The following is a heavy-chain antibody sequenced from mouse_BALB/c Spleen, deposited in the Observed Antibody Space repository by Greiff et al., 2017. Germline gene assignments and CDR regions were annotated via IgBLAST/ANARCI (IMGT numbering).Heavy chain of an antibody. CDR2: IRSKSNNYAT. CDR3: VRQEGGYFDY. V-gene: IGHV10-1*02. J-gene: IGHJ2*01. CDR1: GFTFNTYA. D-gene: IGHD1-1*02. Sequence: EVQRVESGGGLVQPKGSLKLSCAASGFTFNTYAMNWVRQAPGKGLEWVARIRSKSNNYATYYADSVKDRFTISRDDSQSMLYLQMNNLKTEDTAMYYCVRQEGGYFDYWGQGTTLTVSS.